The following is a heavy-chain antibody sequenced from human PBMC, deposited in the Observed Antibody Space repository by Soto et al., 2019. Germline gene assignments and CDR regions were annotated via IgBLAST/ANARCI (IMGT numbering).Heavy chain of an antibody. CDR1: GFTFTSSA. V-gene: IGHV1-58*02. Sequence: SVKVSCKASGFTFTSSAMQWVRQARGQRLEWIGWIVVGSGNTNYAQKFQERVTITRDMSTSTAYMEVSRLRSEDTAVYYCARHGRYYDILTGYYRYYYYYMDVWGKGTTVTVSS. CDR2: IVVGSGNT. D-gene: IGHD3-9*01. CDR3: ARHGRYYDILTGYYRYYYYYMDV. J-gene: IGHJ6*03.